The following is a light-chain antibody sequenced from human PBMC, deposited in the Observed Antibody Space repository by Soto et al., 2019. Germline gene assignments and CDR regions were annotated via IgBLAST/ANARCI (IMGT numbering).Light chain of an antibody. CDR1: QRISDW. J-gene: IGKJ1*01. CDR2: RAS. Sequence: DIQMTQSPSTLSASVGDRVTITCRASQRISDWLAWYQQKPGKAPKLLIYRASSLQRGVPSRFSGSGSGTEFTLTISSLQPDDFATYYCQPYNSYWTFGQGTKVEIK. CDR3: QPYNSYWT. V-gene: IGKV1-5*03.